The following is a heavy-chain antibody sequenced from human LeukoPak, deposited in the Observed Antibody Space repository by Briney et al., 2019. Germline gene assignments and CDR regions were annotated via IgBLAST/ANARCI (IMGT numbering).Heavy chain of an antibody. CDR1: GFTFSNAW. V-gene: IGHV3-15*01. J-gene: IGHJ4*02. Sequence: GGTLSLSCAASGFTFSNAWMSWVRQAPGKGLEWVGRIKSKTGGGTTDYPASVESRFTISRDNSKNTMYLQMNRLKTEDTAVYYCTTVGGVEQRLVRSVYFDYWGQGTLVTVSS. CDR2: IKSKTGGGTT. CDR3: TTVGGVEQRLVRSVYFDY. D-gene: IGHD6-13*01.